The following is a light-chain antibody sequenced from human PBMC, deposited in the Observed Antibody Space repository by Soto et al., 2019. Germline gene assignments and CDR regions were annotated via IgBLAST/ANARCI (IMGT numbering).Light chain of an antibody. CDR1: QSVSSSY. Sequence: EIVLTQSPGTLSLSPGERATLSCRASQSVSSSYLAWYQQKPGQAPRLLIYGASSRATGIPDRFSGSGSGTDFTLTISRLEPEDFAVPYCQQYGSPRVTFGPGTKVDIK. CDR2: GAS. J-gene: IGKJ3*01. V-gene: IGKV3-20*01. CDR3: QQYGSPRVT.